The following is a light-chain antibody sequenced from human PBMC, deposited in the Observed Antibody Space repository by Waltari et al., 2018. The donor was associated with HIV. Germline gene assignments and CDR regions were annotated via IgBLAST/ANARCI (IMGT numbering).Light chain of an antibody. V-gene: IGLV6-57*04. CDR2: EDN. J-gene: IGLJ2*01. CDR3: QSYYLSIVV. Sequence: NFMLTPPHSVSESPGETVTIPCTRRSGSIANYYVKWYQQRPGSAPTTVIYEDNKRPSGVPDRFSGSIDSSSNSASLTISGLKTEDEADYYCQSYYLSIVVFGGGTKLTVL. CDR1: SGSIANYY.